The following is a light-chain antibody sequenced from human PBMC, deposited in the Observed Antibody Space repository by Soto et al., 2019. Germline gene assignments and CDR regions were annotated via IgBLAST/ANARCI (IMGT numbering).Light chain of an antibody. J-gene: IGLJ3*02. Sequence: QSALTQPASVSGAPGQSITISCTGTSSDVGGFIYVSWYQHHPGKVPKLMIYEVSNRPSGVSDLFSGSKSGNTASLTISGLQAEDEGDYYCSSYTSSNTLVFGGGTKLNVL. CDR1: SSDVGGFIY. CDR3: SSYTSSNTLV. CDR2: EVS. V-gene: IGLV2-14*01.